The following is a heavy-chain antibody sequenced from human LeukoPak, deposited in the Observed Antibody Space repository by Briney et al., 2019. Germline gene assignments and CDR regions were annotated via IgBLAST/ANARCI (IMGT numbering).Heavy chain of an antibody. CDR2: ISSNGGST. CDR3: ARMTLYGSGTVD. J-gene: IGHJ4*02. D-gene: IGHD3-10*01. V-gene: IGHV3-64*02. CDR1: GFSFSSYA. Sequence: PGRSLRLSCAASGFSFSSYAMHWVRQAPGKGLEYVSGISSNGGSTYYAGSVKGRFTISRDNSKNTVNLQMGSLRIEDTAVYHCARMTLYGSGTVDWGQGTLVTVSS.